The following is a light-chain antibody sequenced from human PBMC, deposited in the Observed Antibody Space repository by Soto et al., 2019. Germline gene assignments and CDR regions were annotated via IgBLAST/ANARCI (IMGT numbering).Light chain of an antibody. CDR3: QQLNSYPWT. CDR2: AAS. CDR1: QGISSY. J-gene: IGKJ1*01. Sequence: DIQLTQSPSFLSASVGDRVTITCRARQGISSYLAWYQQKPGKVPKLLIYAASTLQSGVPSRFSGSGSGTEFTLTISSLQPEDFATYYCQQLNSYPWTFGQGTKGEIK. V-gene: IGKV1-9*01.